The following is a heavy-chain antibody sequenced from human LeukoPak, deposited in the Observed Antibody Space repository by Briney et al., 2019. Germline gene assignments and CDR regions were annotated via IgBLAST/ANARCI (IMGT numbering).Heavy chain of an antibody. CDR2: LYSGGST. Sequence: GGSLRLSCAASGFTVSSVYMSWVRQAPGKGLEGVSVLYSGGSTYHADSVKGRFTISRDNSKNTLYLQMNSLRAEDTAVYYCARGYSYSWGYWGQGALVTVSS. CDR1: GFTVSSVY. D-gene: IGHD5-18*01. CDR3: ARGYSYSWGY. J-gene: IGHJ4*02. V-gene: IGHV3-66*01.